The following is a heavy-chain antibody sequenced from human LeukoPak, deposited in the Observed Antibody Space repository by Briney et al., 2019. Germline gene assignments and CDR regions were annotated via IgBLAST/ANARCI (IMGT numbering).Heavy chain of an antibody. V-gene: IGHV4-59*02. Sequence: PSETLSLTCSVSGASVTSHGWSWVRQPPGKGLEWIGYVYASGANSDNCNPSLKSRITISVDTSRNQFSLRLNSVTAADTAIYYCARDNVGSLDFWGQGILVTVSS. CDR2: VYASGAN. CDR3: ARDNVGSLDF. D-gene: IGHD3-10*01. CDR1: GASVTSHG. J-gene: IGHJ4*02.